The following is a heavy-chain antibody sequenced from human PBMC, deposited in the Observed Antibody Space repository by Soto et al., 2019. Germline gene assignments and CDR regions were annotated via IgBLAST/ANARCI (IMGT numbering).Heavy chain of an antibody. D-gene: IGHD6-19*01. CDR3: ARAHSGRLFDY. CDR2: VYYSGST. CDR1: GGSISSSSYY. V-gene: IGHV4-39*07. Sequence: SETLSLTCTVSGGSISSSSYYWGWIRQPPGKGLEWIGSVYYSGSTYYKPSLKSRVTISVDTSKNQFSLRLSSVTAADTAVYYCARAHSGRLFDYWGQGTLVTVSS. J-gene: IGHJ4*02.